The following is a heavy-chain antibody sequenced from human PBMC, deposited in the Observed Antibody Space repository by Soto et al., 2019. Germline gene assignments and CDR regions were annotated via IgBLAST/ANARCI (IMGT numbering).Heavy chain of an antibody. CDR3: ARQVVVVVAATAHNWFDP. CDR1: GYSFTKYW. D-gene: IGHD2-15*01. J-gene: IGHJ5*02. V-gene: IGHV5-10-1*01. Sequence: PGESLKISCKGSGYSFTKYWISWVRQMPGKGLEWMGRIDPSDSYTNYSPSFQGHVTISADKSISTAYLQWSSLKASDTAMYYCARQVVVVVAATAHNWFDPWGQGTLVTVSS. CDR2: IDPSDSYT.